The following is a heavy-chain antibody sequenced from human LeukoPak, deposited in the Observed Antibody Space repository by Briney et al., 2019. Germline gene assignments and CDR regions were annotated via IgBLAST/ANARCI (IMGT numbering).Heavy chain of an antibody. Sequence: GGSLRLSCAASGFTFSSYSMNWVRQAPGKGLEWVSYISSSSSTIYYADAVKGRFTISRENAKNSLYLQMNSLRAEDAAVYYCARDLRFLEWPPFDYWGQGTLVTVSS. CDR1: GFTFSSYS. CDR3: ARDLRFLEWPPFDY. D-gene: IGHD3-3*01. V-gene: IGHV3-48*01. J-gene: IGHJ4*02. CDR2: ISSSSSTI.